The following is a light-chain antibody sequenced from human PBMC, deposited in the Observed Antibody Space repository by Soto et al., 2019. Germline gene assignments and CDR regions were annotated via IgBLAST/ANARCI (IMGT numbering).Light chain of an antibody. CDR2: GAS. Sequence: EVGMTQSPATLSGSPLERATLSCRASQSVSSNLAWYQQKPGQAPRLLIYGASTRATGIPARFSGSGSGTEFTLTISSLQSEDFAVYYCQQYNNWPRTFGQGTKV. CDR3: QQYNNWPRT. CDR1: QSVSSN. V-gene: IGKV3-15*01. J-gene: IGKJ1*01.